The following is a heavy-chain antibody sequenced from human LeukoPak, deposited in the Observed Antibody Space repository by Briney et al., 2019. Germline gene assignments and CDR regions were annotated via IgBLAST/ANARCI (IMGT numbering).Heavy chain of an antibody. CDR3: AREHGSW. CDR1: GSTFSSXX. Sequence: AXSGSTFSSXXXXXVRXXPGKGLEWVANIKQDGGEKYYVDSVKGRFTISRDNAKNSLYLQMNSLRAEDTAVYYCAREHGSWWGQGTLVTVSS. CDR2: IKQDGGEK. J-gene: IGHJ4*02. D-gene: IGHD3-16*02. V-gene: IGHV3-7*01.